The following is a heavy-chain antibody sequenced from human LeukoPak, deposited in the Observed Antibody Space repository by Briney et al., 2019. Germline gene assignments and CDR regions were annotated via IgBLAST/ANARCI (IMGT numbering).Heavy chain of an antibody. CDR1: GGSFSGYY. CDR3: ARGHAYYYDSSGNYYYMDV. J-gene: IGHJ6*03. V-gene: IGHV4-34*01. CDR2: INHSGST. Sequence: SETLSLTCAVYGGSFSGYYWSWIRQPPGEGLEWIGEINHSGSTNYNPSLKSRVTISVDTSKNQFSLKLSSVTAADTAVYYCARGHAYYYDSSGNYYYMDVWGKGTTVTVSS. D-gene: IGHD3-22*01.